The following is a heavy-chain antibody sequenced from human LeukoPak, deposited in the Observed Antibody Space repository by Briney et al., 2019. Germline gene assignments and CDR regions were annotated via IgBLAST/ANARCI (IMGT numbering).Heavy chain of an antibody. V-gene: IGHV3-48*01. D-gene: IGHD6-19*01. Sequence: GGSLRLSCAASGFTFSSYSMNWVHQAPGKGLEWVSYISSSSSTIYYADSVKGRFTISRDNAKNSLYLQMNSLRAEDTAVYYCARDEWLAPFDYWGQGTLVTVSS. CDR2: ISSSSSTI. CDR1: GFTFSSYS. J-gene: IGHJ4*02. CDR3: ARDEWLAPFDY.